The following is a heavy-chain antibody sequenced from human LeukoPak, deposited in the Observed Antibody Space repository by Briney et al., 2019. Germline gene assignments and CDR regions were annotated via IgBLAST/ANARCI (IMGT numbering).Heavy chain of an antibody. CDR3: AKDYDSSGYGAFDI. D-gene: IGHD3-22*01. J-gene: IGHJ3*02. Sequence: GGSLRLSCAASGFTFDDYAMHWVRQAPGKGLEWVSGISWNSGSIGYADSVKGRFTISRDNAKNSLYLQMNSLRAEDTASYYCAKDYDSSGYGAFDIWGQGTMVTVSS. CDR2: ISWNSGSI. CDR1: GFTFDDYA. V-gene: IGHV3-9*01.